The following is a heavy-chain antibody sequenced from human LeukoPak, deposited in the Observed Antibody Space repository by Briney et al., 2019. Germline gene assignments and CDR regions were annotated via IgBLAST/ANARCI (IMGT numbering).Heavy chain of an antibody. CDR3: AREASGYCSSTSCYRGGMDV. J-gene: IGHJ6*03. Sequence: ASVKVSCKASGYTFTGYYMHWVRQAPGQGPEWMGWINPNSGGTNYAQKFQGRVTMTRDTSISTAYMELSRLRSDDTAVYYCAREASGYCSSTSCYRGGMDVWGKGTTVTVSS. D-gene: IGHD2-2*02. CDR1: GYTFTGYY. V-gene: IGHV1-2*02. CDR2: INPNSGGT.